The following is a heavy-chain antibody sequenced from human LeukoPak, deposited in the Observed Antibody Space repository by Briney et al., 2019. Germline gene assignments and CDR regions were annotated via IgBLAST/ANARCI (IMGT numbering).Heavy chain of an antibody. V-gene: IGHV3-23*01. Sequence: GGSLRLSCAASGFTFSSYAMSWVRQAPGKGLEWVSAVSGSGASTYYADSVKGRFTLSRDNSKNTLYLQMNSLRAEDTAVYYCAKGVKYNSSLYGYDFWGQGTLVTVSS. J-gene: IGHJ4*02. D-gene: IGHD6-6*01. CDR1: GFTFSSYA. CDR2: VSGSGAST. CDR3: AKGVKYNSSLYGYDF.